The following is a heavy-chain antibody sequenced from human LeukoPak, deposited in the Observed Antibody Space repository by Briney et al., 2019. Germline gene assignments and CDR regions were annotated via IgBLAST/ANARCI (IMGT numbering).Heavy chain of an antibody. CDR3: ARGTGARSGSGTYALNY. CDR1: GYTFVTYW. D-gene: IGHD3-10*01. V-gene: IGHV5-51*01. Sequence: GESLKISCKTSGYTFVTYWIAWVRQIPGKGLEWMGIIYPGDSDTRYSPSFQGQVTISADNSISTAYLQWSSLKASDAAMYYCARGTGARSGSGTYALNYWGQGTLVTVSS. J-gene: IGHJ4*02. CDR2: IYPGDSDT.